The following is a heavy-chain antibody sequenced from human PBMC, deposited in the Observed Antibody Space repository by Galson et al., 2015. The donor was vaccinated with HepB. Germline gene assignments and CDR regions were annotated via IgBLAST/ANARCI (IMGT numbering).Heavy chain of an antibody. J-gene: IGHJ5*02. CDR3: TTDVYYTTYWSWLDP. V-gene: IGHV3-15*05. D-gene: IGHD2-2*02. Sequence: SLRLSCAASGFPFNNAWMTWVRQAPGMGLEWVGRIKSKTDGEPIDYAAPVKGSFTISRDDSKNRLYLQMNSLKPEDTAVYYCTTDVYYTTYWSWLDPWGQGTLVTVSS. CDR1: GFPFNNAW. CDR2: IKSKTDGEPI.